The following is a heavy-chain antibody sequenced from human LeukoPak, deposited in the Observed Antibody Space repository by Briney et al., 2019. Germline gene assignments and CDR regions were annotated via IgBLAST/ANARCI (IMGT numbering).Heavy chain of an antibody. J-gene: IGHJ4*02. CDR3: ARVASSGWARFFDY. V-gene: IGHV3-11*04. CDR2: ISSSGSTI. D-gene: IGHD6-19*01. CDR1: GFTFSDYY. Sequence: GGSLRLSCAASGFTFSDYYMSWIRQAPGKGLEWVSYISSSGSTIYYADFVKGRFTISRDNAKNSLYLQMNSLRAEDTAVYYCARVASSGWARFFDYWGQGTLVTVSS.